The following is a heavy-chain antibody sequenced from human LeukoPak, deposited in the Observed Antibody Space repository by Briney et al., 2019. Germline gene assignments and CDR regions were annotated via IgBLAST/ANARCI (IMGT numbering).Heavy chain of an antibody. CDR2: MYHSGST. CDR1: GYSISSGYY. J-gene: IGHJ4*02. V-gene: IGHV4-38-2*01. D-gene: IGHD2-2*01. CDR3: ARPVVPYYFGY. Sequence: SETLSLTCAVSGYSISSGYYWGWIRQPPGKGLEWIGSMYHSGSTYYNPSLKSRVTISVDTSKNQFSLKLSSVTAADTAVYYCARPVVPYYFGYWGQGTLVTVSS.